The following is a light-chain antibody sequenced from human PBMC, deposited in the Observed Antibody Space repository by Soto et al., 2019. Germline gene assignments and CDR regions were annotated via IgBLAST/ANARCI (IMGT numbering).Light chain of an antibody. J-gene: IGKJ2*01. CDR2: GAS. CDR1: QTMNSNY. CDR3: QQSGGSLYT. Sequence: EVVLTQSPGTLSLSPGERATLSCRASQTMNSNYLAWYQHKPGQAPRLLIFGASRRATGIPDRFIGSGSGTDLTLTISRLEPEDIAVYYCQQSGGSLYTFGQGTKVEIK. V-gene: IGKV3-20*01.